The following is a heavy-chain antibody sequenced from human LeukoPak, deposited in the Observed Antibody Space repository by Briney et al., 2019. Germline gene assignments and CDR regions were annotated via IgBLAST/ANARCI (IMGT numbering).Heavy chain of an antibody. CDR3: ARGSYYGTLTGYYRGSFDS. V-gene: IGHV4-4*07. D-gene: IGHD3-9*01. J-gene: IGHJ4*02. CDR2: ASTSGTT. CDR1: GGSISTYY. Sequence: SETLSLTCTVSGGSISTYYWSWIRQPAEKGLEWIGRASTSGTTQYNPSFKSRVTMSVDTSSNQFSLKLSSVTAADTAVYYCARGSYYGTLTGYYRGSFDSWGQGTLVTVSS.